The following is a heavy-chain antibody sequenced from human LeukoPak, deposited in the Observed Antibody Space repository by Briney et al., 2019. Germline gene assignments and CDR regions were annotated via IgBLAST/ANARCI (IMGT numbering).Heavy chain of an antibody. CDR2: ISYDGSNK. J-gene: IGHJ3*02. D-gene: IGHD6-13*01. CDR1: GFAFNTYA. V-gene: IGHV3-30*18. Sequence: PGGSLRLSCAASGFAFNTYAMHWVRQAPGKGLEWVAVISYDGSNKYYADSVKGRFTISRDNSKNTLYLQMNSLRAEDTAVYYCANSVIAAAGFDAFDIWGQGTMVTVSS. CDR3: ANSVIAAAGFDAFDI.